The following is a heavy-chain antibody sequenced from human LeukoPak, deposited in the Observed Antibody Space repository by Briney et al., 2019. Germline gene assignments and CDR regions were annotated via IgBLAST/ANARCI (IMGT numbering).Heavy chain of an antibody. V-gene: IGHV3-20*01. CDR1: GFTFDDYG. D-gene: IGHD2-2*01. CDR3: ARVVVVTYGMDV. Sequence: GGSLRLSCAAPGFTFDDYGMSWVRHAPGKGLEWVSGINWNGGSTGYADSVKGRFTISRDNAKNSLYLQMNSLRAEDTALYHCARVVVVTYGMDVWGQGTTVTVSS. CDR2: INWNGGST. J-gene: IGHJ6*02.